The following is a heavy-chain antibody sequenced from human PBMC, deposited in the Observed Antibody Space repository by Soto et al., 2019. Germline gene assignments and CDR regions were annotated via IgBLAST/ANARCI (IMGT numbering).Heavy chain of an antibody. V-gene: IGHV3-23*01. CDR1: GFTFSSYG. CDR3: AKASALRGTSFPMWF. J-gene: IGHJ4*02. Sequence: SLRLSCAASGFTFSSYGMSWVRQAPGKGLEWVSSISGSGGSTYYADSVKGRFTISRDNSKNTLYLQMNSLRAEDTAVYYCAKASALRGTSFPMWFWGQGTLVTVSS. CDR2: ISGSGGST. D-gene: IGHD1-26*01.